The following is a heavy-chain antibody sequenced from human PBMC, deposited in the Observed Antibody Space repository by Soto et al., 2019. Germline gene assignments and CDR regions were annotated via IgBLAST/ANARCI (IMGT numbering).Heavy chain of an antibody. D-gene: IGHD6-13*01. V-gene: IGHV4-59*01. CDR2: IYYSGST. CDR1: GGSISSYY. CDR3: ARVAGGDYIDY. J-gene: IGHJ4*02. Sequence: SETLSLTCTVSGGSISSYYWSWIRQPPGKGLEWIGYIYYSGSTNYNPSLQSRVTISVDTSKNQFSLKLSSVTAADTAVYYCARVAGGDYIDYWGQGTLVTVSS.